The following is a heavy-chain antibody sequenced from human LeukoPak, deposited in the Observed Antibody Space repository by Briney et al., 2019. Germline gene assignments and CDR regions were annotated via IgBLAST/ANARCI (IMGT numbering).Heavy chain of an antibody. D-gene: IGHD2-2*01. CDR3: ARVWCSSTSCQSYFDY. CDR2: IKPDGSEK. Sequence: GGSLRLSCAASGFAFSRYWMTWVRQAPGKGLEWVASIKPDGSEKSYVDSVKGRFTISRDNAKNSVYLQMNSLRAEDTALYYCARVWCSSTSCQSYFDYWGQGTLVTVSS. J-gene: IGHJ4*02. V-gene: IGHV3-7*01. CDR1: GFAFSRYW.